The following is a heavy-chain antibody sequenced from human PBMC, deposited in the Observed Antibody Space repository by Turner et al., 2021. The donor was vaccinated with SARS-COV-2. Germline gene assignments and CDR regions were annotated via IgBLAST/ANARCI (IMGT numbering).Heavy chain of an antibody. V-gene: IGHV4-31*03. CDR2: IYYSGST. CDR1: GGSISSGAYY. Sequence: QVQLQESGPGLVQPSQTLSLTCTVSGGSISSGAYYWSWIRQQPGKGLEWIGYIYYSGSTYYNPSLKSRVTISVDTSKNQFSLKLSSVTAADTAVYYCARAGTDWLQYYYFDYWGQGTLVTVSS. D-gene: IGHD3-9*01. J-gene: IGHJ4*02. CDR3: ARAGTDWLQYYYFDY.